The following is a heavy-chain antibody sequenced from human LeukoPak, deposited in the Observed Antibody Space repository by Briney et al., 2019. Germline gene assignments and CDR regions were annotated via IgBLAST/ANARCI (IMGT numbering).Heavy chain of an antibody. V-gene: IGHV3-48*03. Sequence: GGSLRLSCEASGFSFSTYNMNWVRQAPGKGLEWVSYISSSGSTIYYADSVKGRFTISRDNAKNSLYLQMNSLRAEDTAVYYCAELGITMIGGVWGKGTTVTISS. J-gene: IGHJ6*04. D-gene: IGHD3-10*02. CDR1: GFSFSTYN. CDR3: AELGITMIGGV. CDR2: ISSSGSTI.